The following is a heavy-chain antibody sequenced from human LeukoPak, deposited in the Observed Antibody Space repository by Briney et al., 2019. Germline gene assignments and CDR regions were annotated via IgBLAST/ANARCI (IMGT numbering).Heavy chain of an antibody. Sequence: RGGSLRLSCAASGFTFNRSWMNWVRQAPGKGLEWVANLDPSGSQKRYVDSVKGRFIISKDNPGASLYLDMYSLRAEDTAIYYCAIWTSGNYWGQGTLVTVSS. CDR3: AIWTSGNY. CDR2: LDPSGSQK. CDR1: GFTFNRSW. V-gene: IGHV3-7*01. D-gene: IGHD1-1*01. J-gene: IGHJ4*02.